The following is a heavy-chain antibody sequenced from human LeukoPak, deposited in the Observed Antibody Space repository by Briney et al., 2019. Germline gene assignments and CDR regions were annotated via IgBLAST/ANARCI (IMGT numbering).Heavy chain of an antibody. CDR3: ARDLSLGRHDYGEPFDY. J-gene: IGHJ4*02. V-gene: IGHV1-18*01. Sequence: ASVKVSCETSGYTFTNYGISWVRQAPGQGPELMGWISGYNGNTNYVQKFQGRVTMTTDTSTSTAYMELRSLRSDDTAVYYCARDLSLGRHDYGEPFDYWGQGTQVTVSS. CDR2: ISGYNGNT. D-gene: IGHD4-17*01. CDR1: GYTFTNYG.